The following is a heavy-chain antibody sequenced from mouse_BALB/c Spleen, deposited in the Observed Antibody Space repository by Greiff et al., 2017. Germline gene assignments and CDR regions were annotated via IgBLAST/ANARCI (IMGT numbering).Heavy chain of an antibody. D-gene: IGHD1-1*01. J-gene: IGHJ4*01. CDR2: ISYSGST. V-gene: IGHV3-8*02. CDR1: GDSITSGY. CDR3: ARGATVVGDYAMDY. Sequence: VQLKESGPSLVKPSQTLSLTCSVTGDSITSGYWNWIRKFPGNKLEYMGYISYSGSTYYNPSLKSRISITRDTSKNQYYLQLNSVTTEDTATYYCARGATVVGDYAMDYWGQGTSVTVSS.